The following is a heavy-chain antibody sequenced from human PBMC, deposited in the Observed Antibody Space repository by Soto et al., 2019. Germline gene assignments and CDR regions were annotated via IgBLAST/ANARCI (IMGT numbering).Heavy chain of an antibody. CDR3: ARHVKDYDFWSGVDYGMDV. J-gene: IGHJ6*02. V-gene: IGHV4-39*01. CDR1: GGSISSSSYY. D-gene: IGHD3-3*01. Sequence: QLQLQESGPGLVKPSETLSLTCTVSGGSISSSSYYWGWIRQPPGKGLEWIGSICYSGSTYYNPSLRSRVTRSEDTSKNQYSLKLSSVTAADTAVYYCARHVKDYDFWSGVDYGMDVWGQGTTVTLSS. CDR2: ICYSGST.